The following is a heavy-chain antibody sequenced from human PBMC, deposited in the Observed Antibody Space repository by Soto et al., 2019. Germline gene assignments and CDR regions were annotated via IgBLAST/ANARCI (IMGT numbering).Heavy chain of an antibody. Sequence: SETLSLTCTVSGGSISSSSYYWGWIRQPPGKGLEWIGSIYYSGSTYYNPSLKSRVTISVDTSKNKFSLKLISVTAADTAVYYCARDPPFGGVDYWGQGTLVTVSS. CDR2: IYYSGST. J-gene: IGHJ4*02. CDR3: ARDPPFGGVDY. CDR1: GGSISSSSYY. V-gene: IGHV4-39*07. D-gene: IGHD3-16*01.